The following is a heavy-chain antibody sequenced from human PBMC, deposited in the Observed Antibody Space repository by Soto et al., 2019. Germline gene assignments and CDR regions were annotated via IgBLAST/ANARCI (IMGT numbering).Heavy chain of an antibody. D-gene: IGHD1-20*01. CDR2: IWFDGRNK. CDR1: GFTISTYG. Sequence: QVQLVESGGGVVQPGTSLRLSCAASGFTISTYGMHWGRQAPGKGLEWVAVIWFDGRNKYYADSVKGRFTISRDTSKNTMYRQMNSLRVEDTAVYYCAGAAGEVLFDPWGQGTLVTVSS. CDR3: AGAAGEVLFDP. V-gene: IGHV3-33*01. J-gene: IGHJ5*02.